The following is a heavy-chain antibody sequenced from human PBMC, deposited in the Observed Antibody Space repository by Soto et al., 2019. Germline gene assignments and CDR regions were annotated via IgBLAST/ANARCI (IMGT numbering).Heavy chain of an antibody. J-gene: IGHJ4*02. D-gene: IGHD3-3*01. V-gene: IGHV1-3*01. CDR2: TNEGSGNT. Sequence: ASVQVSCKATGYSFKHYAVHWVRQAPGQRLEWMGFTNEGSGNTRFSQKFQGRISITRDTSASTVYLDLSSLTSEDTAIYYCARDDRSVSGVVTLDHWGPGTLVTVSS. CDR3: ARDDRSVSGVVTLDH. CDR1: GYSFKHYA.